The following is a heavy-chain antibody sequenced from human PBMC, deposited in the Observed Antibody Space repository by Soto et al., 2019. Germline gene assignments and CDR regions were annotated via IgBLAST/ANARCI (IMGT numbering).Heavy chain of an antibody. D-gene: IGHD3-9*01. Sequence: PGGSLRLSCAAFGFTFDTYTMRWVRQAPGKGLEWVAVISFDGSNKYYADSVKGRFTISRDNSKNTLYLQMSSLRAEDTAVYYCARVELRYFDWSPADYWGQGTLVTVSS. CDR1: GFTFDTYT. J-gene: IGHJ4*02. V-gene: IGHV3-30-3*01. CDR2: ISFDGSNK. CDR3: ARVELRYFDWSPADY.